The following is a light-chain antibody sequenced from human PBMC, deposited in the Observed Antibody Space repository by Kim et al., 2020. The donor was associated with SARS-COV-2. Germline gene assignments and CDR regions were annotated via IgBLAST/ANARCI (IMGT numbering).Light chain of an antibody. CDR3: CSYAGTFTSL. V-gene: IGLV2-11*03. CDR2: DVS. CDR1: SSDVGSYNY. Sequence: GQSVTISCTGTSSDVGSYNYVSWYQQHPVKAPKVMIYDVSKRPSGVPDRFSGSKSGNTASLTISGLQADDEADYYCCSYAGTFTSLFGGGTQLT. J-gene: IGLJ2*01.